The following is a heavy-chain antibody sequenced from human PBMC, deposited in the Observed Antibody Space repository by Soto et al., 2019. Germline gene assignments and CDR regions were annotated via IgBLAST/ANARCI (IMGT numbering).Heavy chain of an antibody. CDR1: GFTFSSYW. D-gene: IGHD3-22*01. J-gene: IGHJ4*02. CDR3: ATGQRYYYDSSGYSY. Sequence: EVQLVESGGGLVQPGGSLRLSCAASGFTFSSYWMSWVRQAPGKGLEWVANIKQDGSEKYYVDSVKGRFTISRDNAKNSLYLQMNSLRAEDTAVYYCATGQRYYYDSSGYSYWGQGTLGTVSS. V-gene: IGHV3-7*01. CDR2: IKQDGSEK.